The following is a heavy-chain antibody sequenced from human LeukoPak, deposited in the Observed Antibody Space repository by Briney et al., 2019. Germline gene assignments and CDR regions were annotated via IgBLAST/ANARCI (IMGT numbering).Heavy chain of an antibody. D-gene: IGHD4-17*01. V-gene: IGHV4-59*01. CDR3: ARDNPTVTS. Sequence: SSETLSLTCTDSGDSISTYYWSWIRQPPGKGLEWIGYIYYTGRTNYNPSLKSRVTISVDTSKNQFSLKLSSVTAADTAVYYCARDNPTVTSWGQGTLVTVSS. J-gene: IGHJ4*02. CDR2: IYYTGRT. CDR1: GDSISTYY.